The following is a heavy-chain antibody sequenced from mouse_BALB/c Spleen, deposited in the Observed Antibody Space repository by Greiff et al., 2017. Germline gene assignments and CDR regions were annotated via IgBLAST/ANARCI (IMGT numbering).Heavy chain of an antibody. CDR3: ARAHLLHWYFDV. CDR2: ISSGGST. CDR1: GFTFSSYA. Sequence: DVQLVESGGGLVKPGGSLKLSCAASGFTFSSYAMSWVRQTPEKRLEWVASISSGGSTYYPDSVKGRFTISRDNARNILYLQMSSLRSEDTAMYYCARAHLLHWYFDVWGAGTTVTVSS. D-gene: IGHD2-1*01. V-gene: IGHV5-6-5*01. J-gene: IGHJ1*01.